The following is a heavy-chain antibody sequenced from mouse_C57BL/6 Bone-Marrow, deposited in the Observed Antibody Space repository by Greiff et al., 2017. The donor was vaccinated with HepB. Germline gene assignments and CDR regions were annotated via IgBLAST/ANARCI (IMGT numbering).Heavy chain of an antibody. Sequence: VQVVESGAELVRPGSSVKISCKASGYAFSNYWMNWVKQRPGQGLEWIGQIYPGDGDSNHNGKFKGKATLTADKSSSAAYMQLSSLTSEDSAVYFCARGARATGFDSWGQGTTLTVSS. CDR1: GYAFSNYW. J-gene: IGHJ2*01. CDR2: IYPGDGDS. V-gene: IGHV1-80*01. D-gene: IGHD3-1*01. CDR3: ARGARATGFDS.